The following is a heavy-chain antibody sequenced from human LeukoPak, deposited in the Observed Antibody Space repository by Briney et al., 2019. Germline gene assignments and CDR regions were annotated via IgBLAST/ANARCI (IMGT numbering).Heavy chain of an antibody. V-gene: IGHV4-30-4*08. J-gene: IGHJ6*03. Sequence: PSETLSLTCTVSGGSISSGDYYWSWIRQPPGKGLEWIGYIYYSGSTYYNPSLKSRVTISVDTSKNQFSLKLSSVTAADTAVYYCARGYCSSTSCYYYYYYMDVWGKGTTVTVSS. CDR3: ARGYCSSTSCYYYYYYMDV. D-gene: IGHD2-2*01. CDR2: IYYSGST. CDR1: GGSISSGDYY.